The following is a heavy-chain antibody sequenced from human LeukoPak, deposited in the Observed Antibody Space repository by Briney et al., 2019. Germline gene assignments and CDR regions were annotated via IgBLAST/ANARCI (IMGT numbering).Heavy chain of an antibody. CDR2: ISGYNGNT. J-gene: IGHJ6*03. CDR3: ARDLGPYTGSYYSYYHYMDV. Sequence: ASVKVSFKASGYTFTGYYMHWVRQAPGQGLEWLGWISGYNGNTKTAPKLQGRVTMTTDTSTDTAYLELGSLRVDDTAIYYCARDLGPYTGSYYSYYHYMDVWGEGTSVTVSS. D-gene: IGHD1-26*01. CDR1: GYTFTGYY. V-gene: IGHV1-18*04.